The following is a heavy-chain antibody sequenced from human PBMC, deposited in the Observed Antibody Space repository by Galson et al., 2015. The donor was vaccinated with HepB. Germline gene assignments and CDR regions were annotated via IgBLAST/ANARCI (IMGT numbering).Heavy chain of an antibody. J-gene: IGHJ4*02. CDR2: IIPIFGTA. D-gene: IGHD3-10*01. V-gene: IGHV1-69*05. CDR1: GGTFSNYA. CDR3: ARVYGSVGGFDY. Sequence: SVKVSCKASGGTFSNYAISWVRQAPGQGLEWMGGIIPIFGTANYAQKFQGRVTMTTDTSTSTAYMELRSLRSDDTAVYYCARVYGSVGGFDYWGQGTLVTVSS.